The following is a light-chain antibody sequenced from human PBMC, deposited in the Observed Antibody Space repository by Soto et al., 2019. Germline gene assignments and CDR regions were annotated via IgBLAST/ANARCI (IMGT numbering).Light chain of an antibody. V-gene: IGLV1-47*01. Sequence: QSVLTQPPSASGTPGQRVTISCSGSSSNIGSNYVYWYQQLPGTAPKLLTYRNNQRPSGVPDRFSGSKSGTSASLAISGLRSEDEADYYCAAWDDGLSGPVFGGGTKLTVL. CDR1: SSNIGSNY. CDR3: AAWDDGLSGPV. CDR2: RNN. J-gene: IGLJ2*01.